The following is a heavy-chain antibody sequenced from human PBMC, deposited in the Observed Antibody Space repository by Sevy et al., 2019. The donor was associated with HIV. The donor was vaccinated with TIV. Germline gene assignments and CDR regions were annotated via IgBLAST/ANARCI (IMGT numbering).Heavy chain of an antibody. CDR2: ISGSGGST. V-gene: IGHV3-23*01. D-gene: IGHD2-21*02. J-gene: IGHJ5*02. CDR3: AKDPPAGAGVVTVSRAGWFDP. CDR1: GFTFSSYA. Sequence: GGSLRLSCAASGFTFSSYAMSWVRQAPGKGLEWVSAISGSGGSTYYADSVKGRFTISRDNSKNTLYLQMNSLRAEDTAVYYCAKDPPAGAGVVTVSRAGWFDPWGQGTLVTVSS.